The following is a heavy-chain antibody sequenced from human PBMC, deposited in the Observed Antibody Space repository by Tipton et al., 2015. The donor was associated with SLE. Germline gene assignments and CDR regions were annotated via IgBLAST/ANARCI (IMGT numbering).Heavy chain of an antibody. CDR2: IKEDGSEK. D-gene: IGHD7-27*01. J-gene: IGHJ4*02. Sequence: SLRLSCAASGFSFSVYGMVWVRQAPGKGLEWLANIKEDGSEKHYVDSVKDRLTISRDNAKNTLYLQMNSLRAEDTAMYYCARVKSNWGREYYFDYWGQGTLVTVSS. V-gene: IGHV3-7*03. CDR1: GFSFSVYG. CDR3: ARVKSNWGREYYFDY.